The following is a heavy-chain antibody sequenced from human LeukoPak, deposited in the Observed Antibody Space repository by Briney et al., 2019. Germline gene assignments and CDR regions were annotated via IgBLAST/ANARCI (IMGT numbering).Heavy chain of an antibody. CDR1: GGSISSYY. J-gene: IGHJ4*02. D-gene: IGHD6-19*01. V-gene: IGHV4-59*08. CDR2: IYYSGST. CDR3: TRGRHSSGWYLDY. Sequence: SETLSLTCTVSGGSISSYYWSWIRQPPGKGLEWIGYIYYSGSTNYNPSLKSRVTISVDTSKNQFSLKLSSVTAADTAVYYCTRGRHSSGWYLDYWGQGTLVTVSS.